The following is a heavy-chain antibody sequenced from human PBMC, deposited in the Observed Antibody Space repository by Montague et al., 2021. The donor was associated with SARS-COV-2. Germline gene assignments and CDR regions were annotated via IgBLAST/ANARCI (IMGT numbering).Heavy chain of an antibody. CDR2: ISYDGSNK. Sequence: SLSLSFSASGFPFSSHAMHWVRQAPGKGLEWVAVISYDGSNKYYADSVRGRFTISRDNAKNSLYLQMNSLRDEDTAVYFCAREIYTGASYYYWGQGALVTVSS. D-gene: IGHD7-27*01. CDR1: GFPFSSHA. CDR3: AREIYTGASYYY. V-gene: IGHV3-30-3*01. J-gene: IGHJ4*02.